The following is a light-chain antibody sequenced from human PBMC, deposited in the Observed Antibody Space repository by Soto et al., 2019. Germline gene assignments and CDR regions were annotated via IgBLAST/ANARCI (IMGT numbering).Light chain of an antibody. CDR3: QQYGDSPPNT. V-gene: IGKV3-20*01. J-gene: IGKJ2*01. Sequence: EIVLTQSPGTLSLSPGERATLSCRASQSVSRTYLAWYQQKPGQAPRLVIYGTSSRATGIPDRFSGSGSGTDFILTISRLEPEDFAVYYCQQYGDSPPNTFGQGTKLEIK. CDR1: QSVSRTY. CDR2: GTS.